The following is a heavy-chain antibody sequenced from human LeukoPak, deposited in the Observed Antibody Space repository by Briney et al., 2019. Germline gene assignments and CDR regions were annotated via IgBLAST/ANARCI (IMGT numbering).Heavy chain of an antibody. CDR2: ISYDGSNK. V-gene: IGHV3-30-3*01. CDR1: GFTFSSYA. J-gene: IGHJ3*02. CDR3: ARDRGDGYNLDAFDI. D-gene: IGHD5-24*01. Sequence: PGRSLRLSCAASGFTFSSYAMHWVRQAPGKGLEWVAVISYDGSNKYYADSVKGRFTISRDNSKNTLYLQMNSLRAEDTAVYYCARDRGDGYNLDAFDIWGQGTMVTVSS.